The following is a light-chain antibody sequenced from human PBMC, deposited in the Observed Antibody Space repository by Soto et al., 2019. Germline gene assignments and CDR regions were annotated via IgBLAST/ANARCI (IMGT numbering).Light chain of an antibody. CDR2: AAS. V-gene: IGKV1-5*01. J-gene: IGKJ1*01. CDR3: QQLSSYPVT. CDR1: QSISSW. Sequence: DIQMTQSPSTLSASVGDRVTITCRASQSISSWLAWYQQKPGKAPNLLIYAASSLQRGVPSRFSGGGSGTDFTLTIRSLQPEDFATYHCQQLSSYPVTFGQGTKVDIK.